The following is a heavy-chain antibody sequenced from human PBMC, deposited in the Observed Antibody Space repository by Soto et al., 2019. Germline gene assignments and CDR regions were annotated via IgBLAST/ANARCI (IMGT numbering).Heavy chain of an antibody. J-gene: IGHJ1*01. CDR3: ARGIVRATTPYSQH. D-gene: IGHD1-26*01. V-gene: IGHV3-21*01. Sequence: EVQLVESGGGLVKPGGSLRLSCAASGFTFSSYSMNWVRQAPGKGLEWVSSISSSSSYIYYADSVKGRFTISRDNAKNSLYLQMNSLRAEDTAVYYCARGIVRATTPYSQHWGQGTLVTVSS. CDR1: GFTFSSYS. CDR2: ISSSSSYI.